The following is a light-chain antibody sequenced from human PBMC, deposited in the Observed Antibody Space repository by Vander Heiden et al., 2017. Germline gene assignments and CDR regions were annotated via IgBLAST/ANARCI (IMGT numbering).Light chain of an antibody. J-gene: IGKJ1*01. CDR3: QWDDSYRRT. CDR2: AAS. Sequence: VIWMTQSPSLLSASTGDRVTISCRMSQGISSYLAWYQQKPGKAPELLIYAASTFQREVPSTFRGRGSGSHFTLTISFLKFEDFATYFCQWDDSYRRTFGQGTKVXIK. V-gene: IGKV1D-8*01. CDR1: QGISSY.